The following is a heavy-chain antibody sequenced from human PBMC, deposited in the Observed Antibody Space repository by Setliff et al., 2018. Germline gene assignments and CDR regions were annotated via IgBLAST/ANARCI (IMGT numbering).Heavy chain of an antibody. CDR1: GDSISSYY. J-gene: IGHJ5*02. Sequence: PSETLSLTCTVSGDSISSYYWSWIRQPPGKGLEWIGYICYSGSTNYNPSLKSRVTMSVATFENHFSLKLNSLTAADTAVYYCARVTNWGLDLRFDPWGQGILVTVSS. D-gene: IGHD7-27*01. CDR2: ICYSGST. V-gene: IGHV4-59*01. CDR3: ARVTNWGLDLRFDP.